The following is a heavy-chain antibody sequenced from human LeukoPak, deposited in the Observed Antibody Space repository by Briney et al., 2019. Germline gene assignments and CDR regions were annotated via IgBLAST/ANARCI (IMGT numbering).Heavy chain of an antibody. D-gene: IGHD1-14*01. J-gene: IGHJ5*02. CDR3: ARSTPPAPGKPYMS. V-gene: IGHV4-39*01. CDR1: GGSISSSSYY. CDR2: IYYSGST. Sequence: PSETLSPTCTVSGGSISSSSYYWGWIRQPPGKGLEWIGSIYYSGSTYYNPSLKSRVTISVDTSKNQFSLKLSSVTAADTAVYYCARSTPPAPGKPYMSWGQGTLVTVSS.